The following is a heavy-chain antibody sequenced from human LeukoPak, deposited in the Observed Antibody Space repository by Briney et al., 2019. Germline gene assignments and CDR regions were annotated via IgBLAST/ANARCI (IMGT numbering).Heavy chain of an antibody. CDR1: GVSISNYY. CDR2: IYYSGST. V-gene: IGHV4-59*01. CDR3: ARVPVTTLHYYYYYGMDV. Sequence: MPSETLSLTCTVSGVSISNYYWNWIRQPPGKGLERIGYIYYSGSTNYNPSLKSRVTFSLDTSKKQFSLKLSSVTAADTAVYYCARVPVTTLHYYYYYGMDVWGQGTTVTVSS. D-gene: IGHD4-17*01. J-gene: IGHJ6*02.